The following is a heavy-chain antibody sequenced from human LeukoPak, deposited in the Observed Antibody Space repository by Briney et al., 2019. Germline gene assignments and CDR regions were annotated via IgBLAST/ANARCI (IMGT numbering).Heavy chain of an antibody. V-gene: IGHV1-18*04. CDR1: GYTFTSYY. CDR3: ARSDGYNYGLAFDI. J-gene: IGHJ3*02. D-gene: IGHD5-24*01. CDR2: ISAYNGNT. Sequence: GASVKVSCKASGYTFTSYYMHWVRQAPGQGLEWMGWISAYNGNTNYAQKLQGRVTMTTDTSTSTAYMELRSLRSDDTAVYYCARSDGYNYGLAFDIWGQGTMVTVSS.